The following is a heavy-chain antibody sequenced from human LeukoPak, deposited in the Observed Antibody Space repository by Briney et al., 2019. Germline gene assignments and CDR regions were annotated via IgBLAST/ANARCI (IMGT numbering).Heavy chain of an antibody. V-gene: IGHV3-48*02. CDR1: GFTFSIYS. CDR3: VRSVEVNFDY. D-gene: IGHD4-23*01. J-gene: IGHJ4*02. Sequence: GGSLRLSCAASGFTFSIYSMNWVRQARGKGLEWVSYMTSDTRTIYYADSVRGRFTISRDNAKNSLYLQMNSLRDDDMAIYFCVRSVEVNFDYWGQGTLSPSPQ. CDR2: MTSDTRTI.